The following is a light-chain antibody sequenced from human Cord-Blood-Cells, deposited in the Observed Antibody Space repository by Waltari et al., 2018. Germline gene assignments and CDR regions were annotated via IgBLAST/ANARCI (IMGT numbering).Light chain of an antibody. CDR2: EGS. CDR1: SSDVGSYNL. V-gene: IGLV2-23*01. Sequence: QSALTQPASVSGSPGPSITISCTGTSSDVGSYNLFSWYQQHPGKAPKLMIYEGSKLPSGVSNRFSGSKSGNTASLTISWLQAEDEADYYCCSYAGSSTWVFGGGTKLTVL. J-gene: IGLJ3*02. CDR3: CSYAGSSTWV.